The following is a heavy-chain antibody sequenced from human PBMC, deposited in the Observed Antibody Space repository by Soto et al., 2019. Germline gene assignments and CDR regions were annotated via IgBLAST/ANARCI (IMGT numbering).Heavy chain of an antibody. J-gene: IGHJ4*02. CDR1: GYTLTELS. Sequence: ASVKVSCKVSGYTLTELSMHWVRQAPGKGLEWMGGFDPEDGETIYAQKFQGRVTMTEDTSTDTAYMELSSLRSEDTAVYYCATDRPRDLEWLLLPPFFDYWGQGTLVTVSS. V-gene: IGHV1-24*01. CDR2: FDPEDGET. CDR3: ATDRPRDLEWLLLPPFFDY. D-gene: IGHD3-3*01.